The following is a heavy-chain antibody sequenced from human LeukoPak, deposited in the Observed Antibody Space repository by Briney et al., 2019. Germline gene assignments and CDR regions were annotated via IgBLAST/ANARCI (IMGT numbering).Heavy chain of an antibody. CDR2: IIGSGTGT. Sequence: GGSLRLSCVVSGFTLSSDWMSWVRQAPGKGLEWVSSIIGSGTGTYYADSVKGRFTISRDNSKNTLYLQMSSLRAEDTAIYYCAKIPGSSGWYDAPDIWGQGTMVTVSA. V-gene: IGHV3-23*01. CDR3: AKIPGSSGWYDAPDI. CDR1: GFTLSSDW. D-gene: IGHD6-19*01. J-gene: IGHJ3*02.